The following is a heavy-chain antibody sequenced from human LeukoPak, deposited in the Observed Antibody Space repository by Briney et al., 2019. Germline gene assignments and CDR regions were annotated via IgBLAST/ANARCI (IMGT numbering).Heavy chain of an antibody. V-gene: IGHV3-9*01. CDR1: GVTFSSFA. CDR2: IRGNSGSI. J-gene: IGHJ3*02. Sequence: PGRSLRLSCAASGVTFSSFAMSWVRQAPGPGLESFSAIRGNSGSIGYADSVKGRFTISRDNAKNSLYLQMNSLRAEDTALYYCAKSRVVARDRQWLRAFDIWGQGTMVTVSS. CDR3: AKSRVVARDRQWLRAFDI. D-gene: IGHD6-19*01.